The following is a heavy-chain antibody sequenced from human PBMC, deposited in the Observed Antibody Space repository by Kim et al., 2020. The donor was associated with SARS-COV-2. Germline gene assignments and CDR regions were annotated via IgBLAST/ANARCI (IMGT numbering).Heavy chain of an antibody. CDR3: VKGIITMIVVVPH. CDR2: ISSNGGST. J-gene: IGHJ4*02. V-gene: IGHV3-64D*09. Sequence: GGSLRLSCSASGFTFSSYAMHWVRQAPGKGLEYVSAISSNGGSTYYADSVKGRFTISRDNSKNTLYLQMSSLRAEDTAVYYCVKGIITMIVVVPHWGQGTLVTVSS. D-gene: IGHD3-22*01. CDR1: GFTFSSYA.